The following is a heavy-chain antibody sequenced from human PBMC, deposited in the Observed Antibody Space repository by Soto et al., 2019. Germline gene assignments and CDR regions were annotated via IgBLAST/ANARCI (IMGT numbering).Heavy chain of an antibody. Sequence: SVKVSCKASGGTFSSYAISWVRQAPGQGLEWMGGIIPIFGTANYAQKFQGRVTITADESTSTAYMELSSLRSEDTAVYYCARESYYDSSGYYSYFDYWGQGNLVTVSS. J-gene: IGHJ4*02. V-gene: IGHV1-69*13. CDR1: GGTFSSYA. D-gene: IGHD3-22*01. CDR3: ARESYYDSSGYYSYFDY. CDR2: IIPIFGTA.